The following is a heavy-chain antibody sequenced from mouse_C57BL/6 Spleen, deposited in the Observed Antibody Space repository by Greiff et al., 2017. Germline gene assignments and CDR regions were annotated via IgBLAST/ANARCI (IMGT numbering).Heavy chain of an antibody. CDR2: ISYDGNN. J-gene: IGHJ2*01. CDR1: GYSITSGYY. CDR3: ARVYNLYYFDY. D-gene: IGHD1-3*01. Sequence: EVQLVESGPGLVKPSQSLSLTCSVTGYSITSGYYWNWIRQFPGNKLEWMGYISYDGNNNYNPSLKNRISITRDTSKNQFFLKLNSVTTEDTATYYCARVYNLYYFDYWGQGTTLTVSS. V-gene: IGHV3-6*01.